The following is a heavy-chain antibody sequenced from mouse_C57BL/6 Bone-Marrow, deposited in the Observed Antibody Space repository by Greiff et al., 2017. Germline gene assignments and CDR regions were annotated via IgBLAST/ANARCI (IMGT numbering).Heavy chain of an antibody. J-gene: IGHJ3*01. CDR1: GYTFTSYW. CDR2: IDPSDSYT. V-gene: IGHV1-50*01. Sequence: QVQLQQPGAELVKPGASVKLSCKASGYTFTSYWMQWVKQRPGQGLEWIGEIDPSDSYTNYNQKFKGKATLTVDTSSSTAYMQLSSLTSEDSAVYYCASYCDYPWFAYWGQGTLVTVSA. D-gene: IGHD2-4*01. CDR3: ASYCDYPWFAY.